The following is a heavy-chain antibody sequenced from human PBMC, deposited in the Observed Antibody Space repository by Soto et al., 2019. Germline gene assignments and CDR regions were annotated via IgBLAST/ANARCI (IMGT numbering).Heavy chain of an antibody. J-gene: IGHJ3*02. CDR2: ISAYNGNT. CDR3: ARNYTDSYDSSGYPTLDAFDI. D-gene: IGHD3-22*01. Sequence: SVKVSCKASGYTFTSYGISWVRQAPGQVLEWMGWISAYNGNTNYAQKLQGRVTMTTDTSTSTAYMELRSLRSDDTAVYYCARNYTDSYDSSGYPTLDAFDIWGQGTMVTVS. V-gene: IGHV1-18*01. CDR1: GYTFTSYG.